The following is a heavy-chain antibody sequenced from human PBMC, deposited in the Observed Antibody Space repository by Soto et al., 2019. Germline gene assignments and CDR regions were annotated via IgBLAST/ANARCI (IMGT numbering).Heavy chain of an antibody. CDR1: GFMFSSYD. CDR2: IGTAGDT. CDR3: VRGGPESSGISADDAVDI. Sequence: EAQLVESGGDLVQPGGFLRLSCAASGFMFSSYDMHWVRQGRGKGLEWVAAIGTAGDTYYLGSVKGRFTISRENDKKSLNLQISDIRVEDTAFYYCVRGGPESSGISADDAVDIWGQGTVVTVSS. V-gene: IGHV3-13*01. J-gene: IGHJ3*02. D-gene: IGHD6-19*01.